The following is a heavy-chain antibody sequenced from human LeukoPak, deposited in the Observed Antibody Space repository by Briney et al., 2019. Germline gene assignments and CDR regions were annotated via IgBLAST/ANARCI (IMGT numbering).Heavy chain of an antibody. V-gene: IGHV3-48*03. J-gene: IGHJ4*02. CDR2: ISSSGSTI. D-gene: IGHD3-22*01. CDR1: GCTFSSYE. CDR3: ARERGSSGYFDY. Sequence: GGSLRLSCAASGCTFSSYEMNWVRQAPGKGLEWVSYISSSGSTIYYPDSVKGRFTISRDNAKNSLYLHMNSLRAEDTGVYYCARERGSSGYFDYWGQGTLVTVSS.